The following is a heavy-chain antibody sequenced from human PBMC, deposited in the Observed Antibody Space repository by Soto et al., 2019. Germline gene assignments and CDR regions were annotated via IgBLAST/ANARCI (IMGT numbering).Heavy chain of an antibody. CDR2: INHSGST. J-gene: IGHJ4*02. D-gene: IGHD6-13*01. CDR1: GGSFSGYY. CDR3: ARGHSSSWYSRTPFDY. Sequence: QVQLQQCGAGLLKPSETLSLTCAVYGGSFSGYYWSWIRQPPGKGLEWMGAINHSGSTNYNPSLKSRVTTSVDTSKNQFSLKLSSVTAADTAVYYCARGHSSSWYSRTPFDYWGQGTLVTVSS. V-gene: IGHV4-34*01.